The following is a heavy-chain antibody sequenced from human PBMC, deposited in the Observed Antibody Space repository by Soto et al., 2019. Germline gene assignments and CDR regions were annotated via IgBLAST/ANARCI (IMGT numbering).Heavy chain of an antibody. J-gene: IGHJ5*02. D-gene: IGHD3-22*01. V-gene: IGHV4-39*01. CDR1: GGSISSSSYY. Sequence: SETLSLTCTVSGGSISSSSYYWGWIRQPPGKGLEWIGSIYYSGSTYYNPSLKSRVTISVDTSKNQFSLKLSSVTAADTAVYYCARHPRGYCDSSGPRPHNWFDPWGQGTLVTVSS. CDR2: IYYSGST. CDR3: ARHPRGYCDSSGPRPHNWFDP.